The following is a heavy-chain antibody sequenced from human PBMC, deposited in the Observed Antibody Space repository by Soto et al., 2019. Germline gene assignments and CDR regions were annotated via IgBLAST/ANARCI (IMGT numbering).Heavy chain of an antibody. D-gene: IGHD6-13*01. CDR2: ISGSGGAT. CDR1: GFIPSSYA. Sequence: GGSLRLSCVVSGFIPSSYAMGWVRQAPGKGLEWVSGISGSGGATSYADSVKGRFTISRGNSKNTLYLQMNSLSAEDTAIYYCAKDAIMVSSSFNYFDFWGQGALVTVSS. J-gene: IGHJ4*02. V-gene: IGHV3-23*01. CDR3: AKDAIMVSSSFNYFDF.